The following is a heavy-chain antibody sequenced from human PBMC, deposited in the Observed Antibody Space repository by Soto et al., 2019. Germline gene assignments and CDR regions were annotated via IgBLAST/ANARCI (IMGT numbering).Heavy chain of an antibody. CDR1: GGSISSGGYY. CDR3: ARRIVILAADYGMDV. D-gene: IGHD2-15*01. Sequence: SETLSLTGTVSGGSISSGGYYWSWIRQHPGKGLEWIGYIYYSGSTYFNPSLKSRVTISVDTSKNQFSLKLSSVTAADTAVYYCARRIVILAADYGMDVWGQGTTVT. CDR2: IYYSGST. J-gene: IGHJ6*02. V-gene: IGHV4-31*03.